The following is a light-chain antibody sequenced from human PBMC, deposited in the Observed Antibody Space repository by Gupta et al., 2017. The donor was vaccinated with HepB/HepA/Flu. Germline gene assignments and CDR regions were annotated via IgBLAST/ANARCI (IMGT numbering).Light chain of an antibody. CDR2: RNN. V-gene: IGLV1-44*01. Sequence: QSVLTQPRSASGTPGQRVTISCSGSTSNIGNNGVNWYQQVPGTAPTLLIYRNNLRPLGVPDRFSFSKSGTSASLAISGLQPEDEADYYWAAWDDSLDAWVFGGGTKLIVL. CDR1: TSNIGNNG. J-gene: IGLJ3*02. CDR3: AAWDDSLDAWV.